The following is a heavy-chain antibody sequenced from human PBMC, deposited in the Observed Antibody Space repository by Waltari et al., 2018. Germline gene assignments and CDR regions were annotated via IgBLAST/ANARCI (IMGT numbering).Heavy chain of an antibody. CDR2: ISYDGSNK. Sequence: QVQLVESGGGVVQPGRSLRLSCAASGFTFSSYAMHWVRQAPGKGLEWVAVISYDGSNKYYADSVKVRFTISRDNSKNTLYLQMNSLRAEDTAVYYCARSAVAGTGGAYFDYWGQGTLVTVSS. J-gene: IGHJ4*02. D-gene: IGHD6-19*01. CDR1: GFTFSSYA. CDR3: ARSAVAGTGGAYFDY. V-gene: IGHV3-30-3*01.